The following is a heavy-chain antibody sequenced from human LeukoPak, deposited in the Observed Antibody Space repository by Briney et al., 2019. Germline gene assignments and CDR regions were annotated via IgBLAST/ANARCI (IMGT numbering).Heavy chain of an antibody. V-gene: IGHV1-69*05. CDR2: IIPIFATP. Sequence: SVKVSCKASGGTFNTYAISWVRQAPGQGLEWTGGIIPIFATPTYAQKFQGRVTITRDDSSSTAYMELNSLRSDDTAVYYCAKSLSSCSSTGCPSPYYYYYMDVWGEGTTVTVSS. J-gene: IGHJ6*03. CDR1: GGTFNTYA. CDR3: AKSLSSCSSTGCPSPYYYYYMDV. D-gene: IGHD2-2*01.